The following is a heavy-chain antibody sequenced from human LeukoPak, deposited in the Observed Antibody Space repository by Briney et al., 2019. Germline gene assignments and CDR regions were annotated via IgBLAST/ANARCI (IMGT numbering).Heavy chain of an antibody. CDR1: GFTFSRHW. D-gene: IGHD5-18*01. J-gene: IGHJ4*02. CDR3: ARDLSGIAGYTYGRGIDY. Sequence: GGSLRLSCAASGFTFSRHWMNWVRQAPGKGLEWVANIKKDGSEKNYVDSVKGRFTISRDNAKKSLYLQMNSLRAEDTAVYYCARDLSGIAGYTYGRGIDYWGQGTLVTVSS. V-gene: IGHV3-7*01. CDR2: IKKDGSEK.